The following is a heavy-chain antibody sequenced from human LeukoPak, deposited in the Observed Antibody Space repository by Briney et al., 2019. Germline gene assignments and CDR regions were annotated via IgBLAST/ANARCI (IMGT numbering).Heavy chain of an antibody. CDR2: ISPYNANT. J-gene: IGHJ4*02. CDR1: GYTFTSYG. CDR3: ARDYYDSSGQYYFDY. V-gene: IGHV1-18*01. Sequence: ASVKVSCKASGYTFTSYGISWVRQAAGQGREWMGWISPYNANTDYAQKLQGRVTLTTDTSTSTAYMELRSLRSDDTAVYYCARDYYDSSGQYYFDYWGQGTLVIVSS. D-gene: IGHD3-22*01.